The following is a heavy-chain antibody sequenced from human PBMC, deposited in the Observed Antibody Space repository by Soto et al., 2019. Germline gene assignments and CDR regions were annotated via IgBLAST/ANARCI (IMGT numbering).Heavy chain of an antibody. V-gene: IGHV1-69*13. CDR3: ARVCCSSTSFAVPRGGYGMDV. CDR1: GGTFSSYA. CDR2: IIPIFGTA. Sequence: GASVKVSCKASGGTFSSYAISWVRQAPGQGLEWMGGIIPIFGTANYAQKFQGRVTITADESTSTAYMELSSLRSEDTAVYYCARVCCSSTSFAVPRGGYGMDVWGQGATVTVSS. J-gene: IGHJ6*02. D-gene: IGHD2-2*01.